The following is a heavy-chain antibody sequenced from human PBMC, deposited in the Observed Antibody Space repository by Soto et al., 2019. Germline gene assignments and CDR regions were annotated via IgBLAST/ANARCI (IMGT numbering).Heavy chain of an antibody. CDR1: GYTFTSYA. V-gene: IGHV1-3*01. Sequence: GASVKVSCKASGYTFTSYAMHWVRQAPGQRLEWMGWSNAGNGNTKYSQKFQGRVTITRDTSASTAYMELSSQRSEDTAVYYCARDRSVATISYYYCYGMDVWGQGTTVTVSS. CDR3: ARDRSVATISYYYCYGMDV. D-gene: IGHD5-12*01. CDR2: SNAGNGNT. J-gene: IGHJ6*02.